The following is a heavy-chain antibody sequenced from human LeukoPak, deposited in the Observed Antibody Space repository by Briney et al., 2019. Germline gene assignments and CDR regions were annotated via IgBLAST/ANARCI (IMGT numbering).Heavy chain of an antibody. D-gene: IGHD3-22*01. Sequence: SETLSLTCTVSGYSISSGYYWGWIRQPPGKGLEWIGSIYHSGSTYYNPSLRSRVTISVDTSKNQFSLRLSSVTAADTAVYYCARASYSYDINGWVPFDYWGQGTLVTVSS. CDR1: GYSISSGYY. V-gene: IGHV4-38-2*02. CDR2: IYHSGST. J-gene: IGHJ4*02. CDR3: ARASYSYDINGWVPFDY.